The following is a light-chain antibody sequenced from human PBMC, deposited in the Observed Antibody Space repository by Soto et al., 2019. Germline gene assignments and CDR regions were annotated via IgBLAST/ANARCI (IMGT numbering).Light chain of an antibody. CDR2: EVS. CDR3: SSYTSTTTL. J-gene: IGLJ2*01. V-gene: IGLV2-14*01. CDR1: SSDVGDYKY. Sequence: QSALTQPASVSGSPGQSITISCTGTSSDVGDYKYVSWYQQHPGKAPKLMIYEVSNRPSGVSNRFSGSKSGNTASLTISGLQAEYEADYHCSSYTSTTTLFGGGTKLTVL.